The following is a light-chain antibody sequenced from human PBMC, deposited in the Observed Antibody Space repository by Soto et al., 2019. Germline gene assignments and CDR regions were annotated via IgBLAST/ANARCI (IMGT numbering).Light chain of an antibody. CDR1: SSDVGGYNY. CDR3: SSYTSSSVV. J-gene: IGLJ2*01. CDR2: DVS. V-gene: IGLV2-14*01. Sequence: QSVLTQPASVSGSPGQSITISCTGTSSDVGGYNYVSWYQQHPGKAPKLMIYDVSNRPSGVSNRFSGSKSGNTASLTISGLQAEDEADYYCSSYTSSSVVFGEGTKVTVL.